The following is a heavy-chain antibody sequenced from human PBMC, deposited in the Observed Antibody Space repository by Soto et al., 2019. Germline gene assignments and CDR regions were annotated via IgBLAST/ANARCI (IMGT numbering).Heavy chain of an antibody. CDR2: ISSYNGNT. CDR3: ARGPRYCSTTTCFSGVTWFDP. D-gene: IGHD2-2*01. Sequence: ASVKVSCKASGYTFTRYGISCVLQSPVQCLDWMGWISSYNGNTNYAQKVQGRVTLTTDTSTSTTYMELRSLRSDDTAVYYCARGPRYCSTTTCFSGVTWFDPWGQGTLVTVSS. J-gene: IGHJ5*02. V-gene: IGHV1-18*04. CDR1: GYTFTRYG.